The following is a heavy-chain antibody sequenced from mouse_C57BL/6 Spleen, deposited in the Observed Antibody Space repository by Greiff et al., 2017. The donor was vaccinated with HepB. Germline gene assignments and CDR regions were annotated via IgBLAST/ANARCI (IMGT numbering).Heavy chain of an antibody. CDR1: GFSLTSYG. CDR2: LWSGGST. V-gene: IGHV2-2*01. J-gene: IGHJ4*01. Sequence: VMLVESGPGLVQPSQCLSITCTVSGFSLTSYGVHWVRQSPGKGLEWLGVLWSGGSTDYNAAFISRLSISKDNSQSQVFFKMNSLQADDTAIYYCARGSNYAMDYWGQGTSVTVSS. D-gene: IGHD1-1*01. CDR3: ARGSNYAMDY.